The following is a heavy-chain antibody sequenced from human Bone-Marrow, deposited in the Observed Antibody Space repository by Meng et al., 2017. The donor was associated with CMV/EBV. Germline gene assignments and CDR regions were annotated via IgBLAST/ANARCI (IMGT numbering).Heavy chain of an antibody. D-gene: IGHD1-26*01. CDR3: ARNPYSGSLLPDY. J-gene: IGHJ4*02. V-gene: IGHV1-2*02. Sequence: QVKRVQAGAAVKKPGASVTCSCKASGYTFTGYYMHWVRQAPGQGLEWMGWINPNSGGTNYAQKFQGRVTMTRDTSISTAYMELSRLRSDDTAVYYCARNPYSGSLLPDYWGQGTLVTVSS. CDR2: INPNSGGT. CDR1: GYTFTGYY.